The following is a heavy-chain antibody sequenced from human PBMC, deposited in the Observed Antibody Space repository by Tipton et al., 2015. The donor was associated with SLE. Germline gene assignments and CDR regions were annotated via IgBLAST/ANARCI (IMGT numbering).Heavy chain of an antibody. J-gene: IGHJ4*02. Sequence: TLSLTCTVSGVSFSSYYWSWIRQSAGKGLEWIGRIYTRGSTNYNPSLKSRVTMSVDTSENQLSLKLSSVTAADTAVYYCARHMRLLWFREPVDYWGQGTLVTVSS. CDR2: IYTRGST. D-gene: IGHD3-10*01. CDR1: GVSFSSYY. V-gene: IGHV4-4*07. CDR3: ARHMRLLWFREPVDY.